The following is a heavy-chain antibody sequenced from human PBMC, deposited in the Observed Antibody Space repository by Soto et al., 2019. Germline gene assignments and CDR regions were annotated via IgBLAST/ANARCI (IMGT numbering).Heavy chain of an antibody. V-gene: IGHV3-23*01. CDR2: ISGSGGST. CDR3: AKDGGYYDILTGYYIATNAFDI. D-gene: IGHD3-9*01. Sequence: EVQLLESGGGLVQPGGSLRLSCAASGFTFSSYAMSWVRQAPGKGLAWVSAISGSGGSTYYADSVKGRFTISRDNSKNTLYLQMNSLRAEDTAVYYCAKDGGYYDILTGYYIATNAFDIWGQGTMVTVSS. J-gene: IGHJ3*02. CDR1: GFTFSSYA.